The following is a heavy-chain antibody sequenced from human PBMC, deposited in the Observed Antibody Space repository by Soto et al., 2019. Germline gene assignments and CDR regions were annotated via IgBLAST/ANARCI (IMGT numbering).Heavy chain of an antibody. CDR1: GFTFTTYG. J-gene: IGHJ4*02. CDR2: VWYDGTTK. V-gene: IGHV3-33*01. CDR3: LLDLSQTFCAGDCLHY. D-gene: IGHD2-21*02. Sequence: QVQLVESGGGVVQPGRSLRLSCIASGFTFTTYGMHWARQAPGKGLEWVAVVWYDGTTKHYTDSVKGRFTISRDSSKNTLYLEMNSLTVEDTAVHHSLLDLSQTFCAGDCLHYWGPGTLVTVSS.